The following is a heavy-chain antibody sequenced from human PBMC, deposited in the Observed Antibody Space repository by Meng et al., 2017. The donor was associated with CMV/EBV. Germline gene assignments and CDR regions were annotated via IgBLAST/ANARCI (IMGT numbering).Heavy chain of an antibody. Sequence: GGSLRLSCAASGFTFDDYGMSWVRRAPGKGLEWVSGINWNGGSTGYADSVKGRFTISRDNAKNTLYLQMNSLRAEDTAVYYCATAYCSSTSCYPWGQGTLVTVSS. CDR3: ATAYCSSTSCYP. J-gene: IGHJ5*02. D-gene: IGHD2-2*01. CDR2: INWNGGST. V-gene: IGHV3-20*04. CDR1: GFTFDDYG.